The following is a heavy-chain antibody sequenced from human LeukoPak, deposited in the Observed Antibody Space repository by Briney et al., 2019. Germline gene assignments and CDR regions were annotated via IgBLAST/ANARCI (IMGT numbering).Heavy chain of an antibody. D-gene: IGHD3-16*01. CDR3: ARHLTMITVPRDAFDI. J-gene: IGHJ3*02. V-gene: IGHV5-51*01. CDR2: IYPGDSDT. CDR1: GYSFTSYW. Sequence: KHGESLKISCKTSGYSFTSYWIGWVRQMPGKGLEWMGVIYPGDSDTRYSPSFQGQVTISADKSLSTAYLQWSGLKASDTAMYYCARHLTMITVPRDAFDIWGQGTMVTVSS.